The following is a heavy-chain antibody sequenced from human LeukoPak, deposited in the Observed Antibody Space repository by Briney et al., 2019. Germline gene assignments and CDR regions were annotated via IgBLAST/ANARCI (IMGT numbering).Heavy chain of an antibody. J-gene: IGHJ4*02. D-gene: IGHD3-22*01. V-gene: IGHV3-23*01. CDR1: GFTFSNCA. Sequence: GGSLRLSCAASGFTFSNCAMTWVRQAPGKGLEWVSTVSGSGGSTYYADSVKGRFTISRDNSKNTLYVQMNSLRAEDTAVYYCARVHFDSSGYYKEFDYWGQGTLVTVSS. CDR2: VSGSGGST. CDR3: ARVHFDSSGYYKEFDY.